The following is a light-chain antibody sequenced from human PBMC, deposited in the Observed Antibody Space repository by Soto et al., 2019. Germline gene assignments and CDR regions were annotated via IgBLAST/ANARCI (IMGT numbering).Light chain of an antibody. V-gene: IGLV2-11*01. CDR1: SSDVGGYNY. Sequence: QSVLTQPRSVSGSPGQSVTISCTGTSSDVGGYNYVSWYQQHPGKAPKLMIYDVSKRPSGVPDRFSGSKSGNTASLTISGLQAEYEADYYCCSYAGSYTSPYVFGTGTKLTVL. CDR3: CSYAGSYTSPYV. J-gene: IGLJ1*01. CDR2: DVS.